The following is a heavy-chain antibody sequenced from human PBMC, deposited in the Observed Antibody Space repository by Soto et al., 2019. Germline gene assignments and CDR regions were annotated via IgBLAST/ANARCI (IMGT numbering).Heavy chain of an antibody. CDR1: GGNFSSYA. D-gene: IGHD6-13*01. CDR3: ARARGLSWYNWFDP. Sequence: QAQLVQSGAELKKPVSSVKVSCKASGGNFSSYAISWLRQAPGQGLEWMGGIVPLFGTTNYAQKFKGRLMITADESTTTAYMELSSLRFEDTAVYYGARARGLSWYNWFDPWGQGSPVTVSS. V-gene: IGHV1-69*01. CDR2: IVPLFGTT. J-gene: IGHJ5*02.